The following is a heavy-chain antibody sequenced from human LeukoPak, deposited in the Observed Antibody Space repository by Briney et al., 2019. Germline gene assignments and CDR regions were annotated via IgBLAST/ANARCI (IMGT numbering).Heavy chain of an antibody. V-gene: IGHV3-23*01. D-gene: IGHD2-2*03. Sequence: PGGSLRLSCAASGFTFSSYAMSWVRQAPGKGLEWVSAISGSGGSTYYADSVKGRFTISRDNSKNTLYLQMNSLRAEDTAVYYCAKMDIVVVPAEKGFDPWGQGTLVTVSS. J-gene: IGHJ5*02. CDR1: GFTFSSYA. CDR3: AKMDIVVVPAEKGFDP. CDR2: ISGSGGST.